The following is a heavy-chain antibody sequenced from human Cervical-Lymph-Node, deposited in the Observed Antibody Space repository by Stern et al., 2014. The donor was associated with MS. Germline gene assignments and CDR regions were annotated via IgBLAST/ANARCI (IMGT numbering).Heavy chain of an antibody. CDR3: ARDPSTTASDWFFDL. CDR2: ISDTGTT. CDR1: GGAVSDYY. Sequence: VQLQESGPGLVKPSETLSLTCTVSGGAVSDYYWTWIRQRPGKGLEWIGYISDTGTTNYNPSPHSRVTITLDTSQNQVSLRLRSVTAADTAVYYCARDPSTTASDWFFDLWGRGSLVTVSS. J-gene: IGHJ2*01. D-gene: IGHD2-21*02. V-gene: IGHV4-59*02.